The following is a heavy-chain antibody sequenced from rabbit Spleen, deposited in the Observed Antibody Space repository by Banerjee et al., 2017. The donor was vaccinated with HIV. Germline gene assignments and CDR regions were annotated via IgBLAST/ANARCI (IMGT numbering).Heavy chain of an antibody. CDR2: AYAGSSGGT. D-gene: IGHD7-1*01. CDR1: GFSFNGFSFNGGYD. CDR3: ARDTGTSFSTYGMDL. Sequence: QSLEESGGGLVKPGASLTLTCKASGFSFNGFSFNGGYDMCWVRQAPGKGLEWVACAYAGSSGGTYSAIWAKGRFTISKTSSTTVTLQMTSLTAADTATYFCARDTGTSFSTYGMDLWGQGTLVTVS. V-gene: IGHV1S40*01. J-gene: IGHJ6*01.